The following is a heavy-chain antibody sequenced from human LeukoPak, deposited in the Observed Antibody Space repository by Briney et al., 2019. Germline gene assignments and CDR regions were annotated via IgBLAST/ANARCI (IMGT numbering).Heavy chain of an antibody. CDR1: GYSISSGFY. Sequence: ASETLSLTCTVSGYSISSGFYWGWIRQPPGKGLEWIGSIYHSGSTYYNPSLKSRVTISVDTSKNQFSLKLSSATAADTAVYYCARAVGVTNGLFDYWGPGTLVTVSS. CDR3: ARAVGVTNGLFDY. CDR2: IYHSGST. V-gene: IGHV4-38-2*02. J-gene: IGHJ4*02. D-gene: IGHD1-26*01.